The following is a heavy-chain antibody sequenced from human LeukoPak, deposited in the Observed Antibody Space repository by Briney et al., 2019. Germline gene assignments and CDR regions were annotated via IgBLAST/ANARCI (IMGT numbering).Heavy chain of an antibody. J-gene: IGHJ4*02. CDR2: IYYSGST. V-gene: IGHV4-31*03. CDR3: ARSPDAYFDY. Sequence: SETLSLTCTVSGGSISSGGYYWSWIRQHPGKGLEWIGYIYYSGSTYYNPSLKSRVTISVDTSKNQFSVKLSSVTAADAAVYYCARSPDAYFDYWGQGTLVTVSP. CDR1: GGSISSGGYY.